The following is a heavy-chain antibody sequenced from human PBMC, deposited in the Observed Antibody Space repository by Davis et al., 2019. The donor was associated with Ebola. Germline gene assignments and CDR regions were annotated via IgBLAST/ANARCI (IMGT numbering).Heavy chain of an antibody. Sequence: MPGGSLRLSCTVSGSSISSSSYFWGWIRQPPGKGLEWIATIYYGGNTYYNPSLKSRITISVDTSKNQFSLKLSSVTATDTAVYYCARHIRRRDGYNPVYFDYWGQGTLVTVSS. D-gene: IGHD5-24*01. CDR2: IYYGGNT. V-gene: IGHV4-39*01. CDR1: GSSISSSSYF. J-gene: IGHJ4*02. CDR3: ARHIRRRDGYNPVYFDY.